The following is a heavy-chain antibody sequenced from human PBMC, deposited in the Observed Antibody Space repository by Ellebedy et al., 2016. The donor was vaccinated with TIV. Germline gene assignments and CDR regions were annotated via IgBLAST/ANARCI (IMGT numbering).Heavy chain of an antibody. CDR1: GFTFSGYTFSGYS. V-gene: IGHV3-48*04. D-gene: IGHD3-3*01. Sequence: GESLKISCAASGFTFSGYTFSGYSMNWVRQAPGKGLEWVSYISGSSSIIFYTDSVEGRFTIARDNAKKSLYLQMNSLRAEDTAVYYCARVDGVNIIFDSWGQGTLVTVSS. CDR2: ISGSSSII. CDR3: ARVDGVNIIFDS. J-gene: IGHJ4*02.